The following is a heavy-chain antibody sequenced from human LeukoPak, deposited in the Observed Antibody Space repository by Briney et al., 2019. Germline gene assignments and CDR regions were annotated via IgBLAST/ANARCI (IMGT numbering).Heavy chain of an antibody. CDR1: GASISSDY. D-gene: IGHD3-22*01. J-gene: IGHJ4*02. CDR2: IYYTGST. Sequence: SETLSLTCTVSGASISSDYWSWIRQPPGKGLEWIGYIYYTGSTYYNPSLKSRVTISVDTSKNQFSLKLSSVTAADTAVYYCARVSYYDSSGYYIDYWGQGTLVTVSS. CDR3: ARVSYYDSSGYYIDY. V-gene: IGHV4-59*12.